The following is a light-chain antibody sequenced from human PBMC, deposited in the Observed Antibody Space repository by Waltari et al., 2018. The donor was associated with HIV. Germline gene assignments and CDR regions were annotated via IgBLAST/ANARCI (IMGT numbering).Light chain of an antibody. CDR3: QQYDSTPLT. CDR1: ESVLYSSNNKNY. J-gene: IGKJ4*01. V-gene: IGKV4-1*01. Sequence: DLVMTQSPDSLTVSLGERATINCKSSESVLYSSNNKNYLAGYQQRPGHAPNLLIYWASTRESGVPDRFSGSGSWTDFTLTISSLQAEDAAVYYCQQYDSTPLTFGGGTKVEI. CDR2: WAS.